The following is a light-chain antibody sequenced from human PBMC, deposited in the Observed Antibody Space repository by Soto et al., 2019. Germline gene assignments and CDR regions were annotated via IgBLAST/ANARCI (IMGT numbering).Light chain of an antibody. V-gene: IGKV3-11*01. CDR1: QSVSSS. CDR2: DAS. CDR3: QQGSNWPLT. J-gene: IGKJ4*01. Sequence: EIVLTQSPATLSLSPGERATLSCRASQSVSSSLAWYQQKPGQAPRLLIYDASNRATGIPARFSGSGSGTDFTLTISSLEPEDVAVYYCQQGSNWPLTFGGGTKVEIK.